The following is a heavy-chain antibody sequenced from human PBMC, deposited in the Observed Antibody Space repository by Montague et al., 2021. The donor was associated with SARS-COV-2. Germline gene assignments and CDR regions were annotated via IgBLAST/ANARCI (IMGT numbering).Heavy chain of an antibody. J-gene: IGHJ4*02. CDR3: ARGHQGVAMIVVVMIGAEYYFDY. Sequence: SETLSLTCAVYGGSFNDYYWSWIRQPPGKGLEWIGEINHGGITNYSPSLKSRVTISADTSKNQFSLKMKSVTAAGTANYYCARGHQGVAMIVVVMIGAEYYFDYWGQGSLVTVSA. V-gene: IGHV4-34*01. CDR1: GGSFNDYY. CDR2: INHGGIT. D-gene: IGHD3-22*01.